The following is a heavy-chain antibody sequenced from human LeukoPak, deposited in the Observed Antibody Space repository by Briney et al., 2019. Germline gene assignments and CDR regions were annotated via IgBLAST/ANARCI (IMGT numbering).Heavy chain of an antibody. CDR2: IYTSGST. D-gene: IGHD3-10*01. Sequence: PSQTLSLTCTVSGGSITSGSSYWSWIRQPAGKGLEWIGRIYTSGSTKYNPSLKSRVTISVDTSKNQFSLRLTSVTAADTAVYYCARGRARRFGESITGYYYMDVWGKGTTVTISS. CDR1: GGSITSGSSY. CDR3: ARGRARRFGESITGYYYMDV. J-gene: IGHJ6*03. V-gene: IGHV4-61*02.